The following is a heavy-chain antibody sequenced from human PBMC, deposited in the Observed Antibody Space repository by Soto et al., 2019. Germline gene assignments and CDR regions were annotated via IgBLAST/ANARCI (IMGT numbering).Heavy chain of an antibody. CDR2: SYYSGST. D-gene: IGHD3-16*01. CDR1: GGSIFSHY. Sequence: PSETLSLTCTVSGGSIFSHYWGWIRQPPGKGLEYIGYSYYSGSTNYNPSLKSPVTISVDMSREQFSLKLTSVTAADTAVYYCARGHNLGGSTFDIWGQGTSVTVSS. V-gene: IGHV4-59*11. J-gene: IGHJ3*02. CDR3: ARGHNLGGSTFDI.